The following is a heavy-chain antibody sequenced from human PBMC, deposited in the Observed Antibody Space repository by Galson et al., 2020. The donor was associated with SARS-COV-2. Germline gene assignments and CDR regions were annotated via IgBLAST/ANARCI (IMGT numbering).Heavy chain of an antibody. J-gene: IGHJ4*02. CDR1: GFTFSSYW. V-gene: IGHV3-7*03. D-gene: IGHD3-16*01. CDR3: ARDHVGAGLYFDC. CDR2: IKFDGSEK. Sequence: GGSLRLSCAASGFTFSSYWMSWVRQAPGKGLEWVASIKFDGSEKYSVDSVKGRFTISRDNAQNSLYLQMNSLRAEDTAVYYCARDHVGAGLYFDCWGQGTLVTVPS.